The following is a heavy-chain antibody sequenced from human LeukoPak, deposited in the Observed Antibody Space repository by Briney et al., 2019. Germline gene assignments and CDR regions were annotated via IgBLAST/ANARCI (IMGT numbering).Heavy chain of an antibody. CDR3: ARSLHYEGHWYFDL. CDR1: GGSISSYY. D-gene: IGHD4-17*01. Sequence: SETLSLTCTVSGGSISSYYWGWIRQPPGKGLEWIGYIYHSGSTYYNPSLKSRVTISVDRSKNQFSLKLSSVTAADAAVYYCARSLHYEGHWYFDLWGRGTLVTVSS. J-gene: IGHJ2*01. CDR2: IYHSGST. V-gene: IGHV4-59*12.